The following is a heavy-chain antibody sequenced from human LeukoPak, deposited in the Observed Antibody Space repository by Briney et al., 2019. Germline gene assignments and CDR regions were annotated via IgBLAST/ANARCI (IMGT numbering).Heavy chain of an antibody. D-gene: IGHD6-6*01. J-gene: IGHJ4*02. Sequence: GASVKVSCKASGYTFTGCYMHWVRQAPGQGLEWMGRINPNSGGTNYAQKFQGRVTMTRDTSIRTAYMELSRLRSDDPAVYYCARVWYSSSFLFDYWGQGTLVTVSS. CDR3: ARVWYSSSFLFDY. V-gene: IGHV1-2*06. CDR1: GYTFTGCY. CDR2: INPNSGGT.